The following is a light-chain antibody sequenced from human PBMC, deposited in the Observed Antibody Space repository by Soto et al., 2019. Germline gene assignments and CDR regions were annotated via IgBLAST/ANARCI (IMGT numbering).Light chain of an antibody. Sequence: DIQRIMYKNTLSASVGDRVTITCRASQSISHWLAWYQQKPGKAPKVLIYDASSLESGVPSRFSGRGSGTEFTLTISSLQPDDFATCYCQQYNSFFPTTFGQVAIVDIK. J-gene: IGKJ1*01. CDR2: DAS. CDR3: QQYNSFFPTT. CDR1: QSISHW. V-gene: IGKV1-5*01.